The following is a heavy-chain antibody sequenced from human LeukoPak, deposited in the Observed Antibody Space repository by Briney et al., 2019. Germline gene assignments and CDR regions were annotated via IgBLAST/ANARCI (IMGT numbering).Heavy chain of an antibody. CDR2: IYSGGST. CDR3: ARGRFSGDADY. CDR1: GFNVSSSY. J-gene: IGHJ4*02. V-gene: IGHV3-53*01. D-gene: IGHD2-15*01. Sequence: GRSLRLSCAASGFNVSSSYVSWVRQAPGKGLEWVSVIYSGGSTYYSDSVKGRFTISRDNSKNTLSLQMNSLRAEDTAVYFCARGRFSGDADYWGQGTLVTVSS.